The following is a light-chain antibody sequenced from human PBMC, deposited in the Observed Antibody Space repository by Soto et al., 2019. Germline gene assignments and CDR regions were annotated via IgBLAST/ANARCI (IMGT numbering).Light chain of an antibody. CDR3: HQYGISP. Sequence: EIVLTQSPGTLSLSPGQRATLSCRASESISRDYLAWYQQRLGQAPRLLIYGASSGATGIPDRFSGSGSGTDFTLTISRLEPEDFAIYYCHQYGISPFGGGTKVEIK. J-gene: IGKJ4*01. CDR2: GAS. V-gene: IGKV3-20*01. CDR1: ESISRDY.